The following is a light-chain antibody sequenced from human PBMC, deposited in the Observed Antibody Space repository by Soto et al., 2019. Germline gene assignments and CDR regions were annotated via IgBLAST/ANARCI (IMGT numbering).Light chain of an antibody. CDR2: RAS. J-gene: IGKJ1*01. V-gene: IGKV1-5*03. CDR3: QHYNDYSRV. Sequence: DIQMTQSPSTLSVSLGDRVTITCRASQSVYSWLAWYQQQPGQAPKLLIYRASTLQTGVPSRFSGTGSGTQFTLTISSLQPDDFATYYCQHYNDYSRVFGQGTKVEIK. CDR1: QSVYSW.